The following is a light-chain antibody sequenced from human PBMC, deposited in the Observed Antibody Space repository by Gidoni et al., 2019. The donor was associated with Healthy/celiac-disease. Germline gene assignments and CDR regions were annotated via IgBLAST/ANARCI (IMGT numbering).Light chain of an antibody. CDR2: DAS. J-gene: IGKJ1*01. V-gene: IGKV1-5*01. CDR3: QQYKT. CDR1: QSIRSW. Sequence: DIQMTQAPSTLSASVGDRVTITCRASQSIRSWLAWYQQKPGKAPKLLIYDASSLESGVPTRFSGSGSGTEVTLTISSLQPDDFATYYCQQYKTFGQGTKVEIK.